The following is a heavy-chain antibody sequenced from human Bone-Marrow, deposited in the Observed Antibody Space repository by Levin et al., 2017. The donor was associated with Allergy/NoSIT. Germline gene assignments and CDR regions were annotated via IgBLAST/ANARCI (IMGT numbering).Heavy chain of an antibody. CDR2: IIPIFGTA. Sequence: KISCKASGGTFSSYAISWVRQAPGQGLEWMGGIIPIFGTANYAQKFQGRVTITADKSTSTAYMELSSLRSEDTAVYYCAREGVVPDNWFDPWGQGTLVTVSS. CDR3: AREGVVPDNWFDP. CDR1: GGTFSSYA. V-gene: IGHV1-69*06. J-gene: IGHJ5*02. D-gene: IGHD2-2*01.